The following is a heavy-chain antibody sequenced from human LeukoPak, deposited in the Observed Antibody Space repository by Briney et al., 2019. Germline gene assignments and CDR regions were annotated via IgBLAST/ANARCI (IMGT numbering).Heavy chain of an antibody. CDR1: GFTFSSYA. CDR2: ISGSGGST. CDR3: AKGDDYGGNSGTFDY. V-gene: IGHV3-23*01. J-gene: IGHJ4*02. Sequence: GGSLRLSCAASGFTFSSYAMSWVRQAPGKGLEWVSAISGSGGSTYYADSVKGRFTISRGNSKNTLYLQMNSLRAEDTAVYYCAKGDDYGGNSGTFDYWGQGTLVTVSS. D-gene: IGHD4-23*01.